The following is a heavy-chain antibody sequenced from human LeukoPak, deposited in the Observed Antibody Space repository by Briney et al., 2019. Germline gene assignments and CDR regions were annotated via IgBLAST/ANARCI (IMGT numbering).Heavy chain of an antibody. V-gene: IGHV3-53*01. CDR1: GFTVSSNS. D-gene: IGHD7-27*01. CDR2: ITGAGHT. Sequence: GGSLRLSCTVSGFTVSSNSMSWVRQAPGKGLEWVSGITGAGHTYYADSVQGRFTIYRDNSKNTLYLQMNRLGAEDTAIYYCVQDWAWGAFGYWGQGTLVTVSS. CDR3: VQDWAWGAFGY. J-gene: IGHJ4*02.